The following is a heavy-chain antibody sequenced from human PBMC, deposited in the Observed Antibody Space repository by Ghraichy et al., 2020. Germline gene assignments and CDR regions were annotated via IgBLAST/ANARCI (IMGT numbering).Heavy chain of an antibody. CDR1: GGSVSSGSYY. CDR3: ARDRGKGYCSSTSCRPGDYYYYGMDV. V-gene: IGHV4-61*01. J-gene: IGHJ6*02. Sequence: SETLSLTCTVSGGSVSSGSYYWSWIRQPPGKGLEWIGYIYYSGSTNYNPSLKSRVTISVDTSKNQFSLKLSSVTAADTAGYYCARDRGKGYCSSTSCRPGDYYYYGMDVWGQGTTVTVSS. CDR2: IYYSGST. D-gene: IGHD2-2*01.